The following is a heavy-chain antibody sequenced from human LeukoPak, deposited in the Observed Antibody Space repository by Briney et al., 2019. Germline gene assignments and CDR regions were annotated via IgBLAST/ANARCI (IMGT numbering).Heavy chain of an antibody. CDR1: GGSFSGYY. CDR3: ARVSVAGYSSSWYPFDY. J-gene: IGHJ4*02. D-gene: IGHD6-13*01. CDR2: INHSGST. V-gene: IGHV4-34*01. Sequence: KPSETLSLTCAVYGGSFSGYYWSWIRQPPGKGLEWIGEINHSGSTNYNPSLKSRVTISVDTSKNQFSLKLSSVTAADTAVYYCARVSVAGYSSSWYPFDYWGQGILVTVSS.